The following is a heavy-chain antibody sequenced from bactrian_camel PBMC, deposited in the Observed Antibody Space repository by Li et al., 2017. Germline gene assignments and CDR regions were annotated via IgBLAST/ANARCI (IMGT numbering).Heavy chain of an antibody. V-gene: IGHV3S10*01. CDR3: ATKGDGNWYQTLGY. Sequence: VQLVESGGGLVQPGDSLRLSCEVIGYSYCRYDMSWYRQAPGKGREFVSSIDIAGSTTYADSVKGRFTVPQDGGKNTVVLQMTSLKSEDTALYYCATKGDGNWYQTLGYWGQGTQVTVS. CDR1: GYSYCRYD. D-gene: IGHD6*01. J-gene: IGHJ6*01. CDR2: IDIAGST.